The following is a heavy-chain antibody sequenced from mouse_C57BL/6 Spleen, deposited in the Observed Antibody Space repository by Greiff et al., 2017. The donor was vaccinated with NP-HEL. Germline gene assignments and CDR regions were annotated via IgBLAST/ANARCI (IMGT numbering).Heavy chain of an antibody. Sequence: QVQLKESGAELVRPGTSVKMSCKASGYTFTNYWIGWAKQRPGHGLEWIGDIYPGGGYTNYNEKFKGKATLTADKSSSTAYMQFSSLTSEDSAIYYCARSGGLRPYYYAMDYWGQGTSVTVSS. CDR3: ARSGGLRPYYYAMDY. J-gene: IGHJ4*01. D-gene: IGHD2-4*01. CDR1: GYTFTNYW. CDR2: IYPGGGYT. V-gene: IGHV1-63*01.